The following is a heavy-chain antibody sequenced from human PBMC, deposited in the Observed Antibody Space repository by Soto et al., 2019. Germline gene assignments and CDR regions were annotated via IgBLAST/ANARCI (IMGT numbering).Heavy chain of an antibody. V-gene: IGHV3-33*01. Sequence: ESGGGVVEPGRSVRLSCVVSGFSFSTYGIHWVRQAPGKGLEWVAVMWYGGSRKFYADSVKGRFTISRDNSNNTLYLQMSSLRAEDTAVYYCARDFVGGDYHFDFWGQGALVTVSP. D-gene: IGHD2-21*02. CDR2: MWYGGSRK. J-gene: IGHJ4*02. CDR3: ARDFVGGDYHFDF. CDR1: GFSFSTYG.